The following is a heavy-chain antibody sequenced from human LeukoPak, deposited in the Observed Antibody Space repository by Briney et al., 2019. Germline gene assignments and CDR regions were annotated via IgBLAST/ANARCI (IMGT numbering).Heavy chain of an antibody. CDR2: IYHSGST. Sequence: SQTLSLTCTVSGGSISSGGYYWSWIRQPPGKGLEWIGYIYHSGSTYYNPSLKSRVTISVDRSKNQFSLKLSSVTAADTAVYYCARGKEEAAAAYAYWGQGTLVTVSS. D-gene: IGHD6-13*01. CDR1: GGSISSGGYY. V-gene: IGHV4-30-2*01. CDR3: ARGKEEAAAAYAY. J-gene: IGHJ4*02.